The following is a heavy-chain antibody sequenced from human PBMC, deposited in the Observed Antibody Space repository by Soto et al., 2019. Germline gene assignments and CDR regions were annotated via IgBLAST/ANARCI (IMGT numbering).Heavy chain of an antibody. Sequence: QLQQWGAGLLKPSETLSLTCVVSGGSFSTYYYNWIRQSPGKGLEWIGEINHSGSNNYSPSLKSRVTMSLDTSKNQFSLKLTSVTAADTAVYYCARGGSNDWQVAFDIWGQGTTVTVSS. CDR1: GGSFSTYY. V-gene: IGHV4-34*01. D-gene: IGHD3-9*01. J-gene: IGHJ3*02. CDR3: ARGGSNDWQVAFDI. CDR2: INHSGSN.